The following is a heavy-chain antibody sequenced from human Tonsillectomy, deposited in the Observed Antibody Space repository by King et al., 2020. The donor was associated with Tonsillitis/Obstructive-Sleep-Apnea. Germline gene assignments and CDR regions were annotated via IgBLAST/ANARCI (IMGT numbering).Heavy chain of an antibody. CDR1: GGSISSSSYY. D-gene: IGHD2-21*01. CDR3: ARDGLEVNFDY. V-gene: IGHV4-39*02. CDR2: IYYSGST. J-gene: IGHJ4*02. Sequence: QLQESGPGLVKPSETLSLTCTVSGGSISSSSYYWGWIRQPPGNGLEWIGSIYYSGSTYYNPSLKSRVTISVDTSKNQFSLKLSSVTAADTAVYYCARDGLEVNFDYWGQGTLVTVSS.